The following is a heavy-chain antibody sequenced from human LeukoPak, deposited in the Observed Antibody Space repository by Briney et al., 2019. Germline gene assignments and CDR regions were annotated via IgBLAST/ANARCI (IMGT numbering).Heavy chain of an antibody. D-gene: IGHD5-18*01. CDR1: GYSISSGYY. V-gene: IGHV4-38-2*02. CDR3: ARDWAVGSAMVPNNWFDP. CDR2: IYHSGST. Sequence: SETLSLTCTVSGYSISSGYYWGWIRQPPGKGLGWIGSIYHSGSTYYNPSLKSRVTISVDTSKNQFSLELSSVTAADTAVYYCARDWAVGSAMVPNNWFDPWGQGALVTVSS. J-gene: IGHJ5*02.